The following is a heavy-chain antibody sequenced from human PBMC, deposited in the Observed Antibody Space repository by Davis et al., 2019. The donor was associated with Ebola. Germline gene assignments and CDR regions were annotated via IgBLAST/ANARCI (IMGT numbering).Heavy chain of an antibody. CDR1: GFTASSNH. J-gene: IGHJ4*02. CDR2: IYDHST. D-gene: IGHD6-19*01. Sequence: PGGSLTLSCAASGFTASSNHMSWVRQAPGKGLEWVSVIYDHSTAYADSVRGRFIISRDKSNNTLYLEMNSLRVDDTAVYYCATTQWLREFDNWGQGTLVTVSS. V-gene: IGHV3-53*05. CDR3: ATTQWLREFDN.